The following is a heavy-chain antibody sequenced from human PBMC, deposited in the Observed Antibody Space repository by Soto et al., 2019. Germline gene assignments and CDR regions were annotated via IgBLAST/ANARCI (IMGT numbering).Heavy chain of an antibody. CDR1: GASISSGDYA. J-gene: IGHJ4*02. Sequence: PSETLSLTCVVSGASISSGDYAWNWVRQPPGKGLEWLGYIYNSGGSYYNPSLKSRVSISLDGSKNHFSLRLDSVTAADTALYFCARGDKNNDYYFDHWGQGTLVTVSS. D-gene: IGHD3-16*01. CDR3: ARGDKNNDYYFDH. V-gene: IGHV4-30-2*01. CDR2: IYNSGGS.